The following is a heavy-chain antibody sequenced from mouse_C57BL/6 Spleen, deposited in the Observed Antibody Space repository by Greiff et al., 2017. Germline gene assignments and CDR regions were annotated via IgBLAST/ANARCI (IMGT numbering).Heavy chain of an antibody. CDR3: GRFIYASRVMDY. D-gene: IGHD1-1*01. CDR2: IYPGVGDT. CDR1: GYAFSSSW. Sequence: VQLQQSGPELVKPGASVKISCKASGYAFSSSWMNWVKQWTGKGLELIGRIYPGVGDTNYNGKFKGKATLTADKSSSKAYMQLSSLTSEDAAVYFCGRFIYASRVMDYWGQGTSVTVSS. V-gene: IGHV1-82*01. J-gene: IGHJ4*01.